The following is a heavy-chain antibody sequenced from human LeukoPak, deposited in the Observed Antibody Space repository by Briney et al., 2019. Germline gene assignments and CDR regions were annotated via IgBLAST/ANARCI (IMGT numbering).Heavy chain of an antibody. Sequence: TGGSLRLSCAASGFSFSNYWMNWVRQAPGKGLEWVANIKQDESERYYVDSVKGRFTISRDNAKNSLYMWMNNLRVEGTAMYYCMTVLYSSSSRYQAMPYWGQGALVTVSS. CDR1: GFSFSNYW. V-gene: IGHV3-7*01. CDR3: MTVLYSSSSRYQAMPY. D-gene: IGHD6-6*01. CDR2: IKQDESER. J-gene: IGHJ4*02.